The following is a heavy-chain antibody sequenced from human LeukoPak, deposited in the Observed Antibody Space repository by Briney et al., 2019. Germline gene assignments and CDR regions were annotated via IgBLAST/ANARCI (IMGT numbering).Heavy chain of an antibody. V-gene: IGHV1-2*02. D-gene: IGHD2-15*01. CDR3: ARERPIVVVVAATDLDY. CDR2: INPNSGDT. CDR1: GYTFTGHY. Sequence: ASVKVSCKASGYTFTGHYLHWVRQAPGQGLQWMGWINPNSGDTGYAQKFQGRVTMTRDTSITTAYTELTRLRSDDTAVYYCARERPIVVVVAATDLDYWGQGTLVTVSS. J-gene: IGHJ4*02.